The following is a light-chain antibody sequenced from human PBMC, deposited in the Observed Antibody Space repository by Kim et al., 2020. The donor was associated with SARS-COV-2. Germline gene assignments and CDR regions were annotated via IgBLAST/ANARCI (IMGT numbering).Light chain of an antibody. CDR2: WAS. Sequence: DIVMTQFPDSLAVSLGERATINCKSSQSVLYSSNNKNYLAWYQQKPGQPPKLLIYWASTRESGVPDRFGGSGSGTDFTLTISSLQAEDVAVYYCQEYFVTPPSFGEGTKVEI. J-gene: IGKJ4*01. CDR1: QSVLYSSNNKNY. V-gene: IGKV4-1*01. CDR3: QEYFVTPPS.